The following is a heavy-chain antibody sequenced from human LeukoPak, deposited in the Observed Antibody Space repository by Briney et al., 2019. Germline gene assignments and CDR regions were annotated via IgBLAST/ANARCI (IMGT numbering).Heavy chain of an antibody. J-gene: IGHJ4*02. CDR2: IYYSGST. D-gene: IGHD6-6*01. CDR3: ARGGGGQQLVPTLDXXY. Sequence: LSLTXTVSGGSISSGGYYWRWIRQHRGKGLEWIGYIYYSGSTYYNPSLKSRVTISVDTSKNQFSLKLSSVTAADTAVYYCARGGGGQQLVPTLDXXYWGXXXXXXVSX. CDR1: GGSISSGGYY. V-gene: IGHV4-31*03.